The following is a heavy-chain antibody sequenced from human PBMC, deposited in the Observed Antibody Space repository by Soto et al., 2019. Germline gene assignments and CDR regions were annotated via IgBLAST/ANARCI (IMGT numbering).Heavy chain of an antibody. CDR1: GFTFTSSA. Sequence: ASVKVSCKASGFTFTSSAVQWVRQARGQRLEWIGWIVVGSGNTNYAQKFQERVTITRDMSTSTAYMELSSLRSEDTAVYYCAAEGYCGGDCYSGFDPWGQGTLVTVSS. D-gene: IGHD2-21*02. J-gene: IGHJ5*02. CDR3: AAEGYCGGDCYSGFDP. V-gene: IGHV1-58*01. CDR2: IVVGSGNT.